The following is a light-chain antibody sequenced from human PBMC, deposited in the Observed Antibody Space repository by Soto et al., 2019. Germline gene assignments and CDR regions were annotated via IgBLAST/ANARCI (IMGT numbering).Light chain of an antibody. V-gene: IGKV3-15*01. Sequence: EIGMTQSPATLSVSPGDRAALSCRASQSVNINLAWYQQKPGQAPRLLIYGASTRATGLPARFSGSGSGTEFTLIISSLQSEDSAVYYCQQYDNWPITFGQGTRLEIK. J-gene: IGKJ5*01. CDR3: QQYDNWPIT. CDR2: GAS. CDR1: QSVNIN.